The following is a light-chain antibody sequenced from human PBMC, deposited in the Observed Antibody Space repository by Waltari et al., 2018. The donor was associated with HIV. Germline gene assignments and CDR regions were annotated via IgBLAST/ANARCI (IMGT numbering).Light chain of an antibody. V-gene: IGLV1-40*01. CDR1: SSNIGAGYD. J-gene: IGLJ2*01. Sequence: QSVVTQPPSVSGAPGQRVTISCTGSSSNIGAGYDVHWYQQLPGTAPKLLLYGNSNRPSGVPDRVSGSKSGTSASLAITGLQAEDEADYYCQSYDSSLSGSDVVFGGGTELTVL. CDR3: QSYDSSLSGSDVV. CDR2: GNS.